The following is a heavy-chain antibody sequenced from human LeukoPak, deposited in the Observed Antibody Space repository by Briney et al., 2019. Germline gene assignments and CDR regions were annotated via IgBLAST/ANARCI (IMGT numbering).Heavy chain of an antibody. D-gene: IGHD4-17*01. V-gene: IGHV3-9*01. CDR1: GFTFDDYA. J-gene: IGHJ4*02. CDR2: ISWNSGSI. Sequence: PGGSLRLSCAASGFTFDDYAMHWVRQAPGKGLEWVSGISWNSGSIGYADSVEGRFTISRDNAKNSLYLQMSSLRAEDTALYYCVHHDYGFQWGQGTLVTVSS. CDR3: VHHDYGFQ.